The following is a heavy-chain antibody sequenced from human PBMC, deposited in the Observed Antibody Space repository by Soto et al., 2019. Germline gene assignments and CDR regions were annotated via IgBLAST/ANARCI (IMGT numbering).Heavy chain of an antibody. V-gene: IGHV4-34*01. J-gene: IGHJ6*02. D-gene: IGHD3-3*01. CDR2: INHSGST. CDR3: ARVRDFWSGYYGYYYYYGMDV. CDR1: GGSFSGYY. Sequence: PSETLSLTCAVYGGSFSGYYWSWIRQPPGKGLEWIGEINHSGSTNYNPSLKSRVTISVDTSKNQFSLKLSSVTAADTAVYYCARVRDFWSGYYGYYYYYGMDVWGQGTTVT.